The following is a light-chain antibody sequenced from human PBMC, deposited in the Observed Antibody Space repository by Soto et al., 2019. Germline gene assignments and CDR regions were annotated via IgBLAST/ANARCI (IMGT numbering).Light chain of an antibody. V-gene: IGKV3-11*01. J-gene: IGKJ1*01. CDR1: QSVSSS. CDR2: DTS. Sequence: EIVLTQSPATLSLSPGERATLSCRASQSVSSSLAWYQQKPGQAPRLLISDTSNRATGIPARFSGSGSGTDFTLAISSLEPEDFAVYYCQQRLMTFGQGTKVDIK. CDR3: QQRLMT.